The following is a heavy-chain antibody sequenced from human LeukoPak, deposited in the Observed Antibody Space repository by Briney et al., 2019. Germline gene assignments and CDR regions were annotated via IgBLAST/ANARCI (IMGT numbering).Heavy chain of an antibody. CDR1: GGSISSYY. D-gene: IGHD3-10*01. CDR2: IYYSGST. Sequence: SETLSLTCTVSGGSISSYYWSWIRQPPGKGLEWIGYIYYSGSTNYNPSLKSRVTISVDTSKNQFSLKLTSVTAAAKAVYYCARYYGSGSLSESYYFDYWGQGTLVTVSS. J-gene: IGHJ4*02. CDR3: ARYYGSGSLSESYYFDY. V-gene: IGHV4-59*08.